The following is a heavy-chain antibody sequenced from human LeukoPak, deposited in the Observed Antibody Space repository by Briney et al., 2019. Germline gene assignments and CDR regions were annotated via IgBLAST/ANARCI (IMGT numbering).Heavy chain of an antibody. CDR2: ISYDGSNK. J-gene: IGHJ4*02. V-gene: IGHV3-30*18. Sequence: GGSLRLSCAASGFTFSSYGMHWVRQAPGKGLEWVAVISYDGSNKYYADSVKGRFTISRDNSKNTLYLQMNSLRAEDTAIYYCAKGDYGDYGIFASWGQGTLVTVSS. D-gene: IGHD4-17*01. CDR1: GFTFSSYG. CDR3: AKGDYGDYGIFAS.